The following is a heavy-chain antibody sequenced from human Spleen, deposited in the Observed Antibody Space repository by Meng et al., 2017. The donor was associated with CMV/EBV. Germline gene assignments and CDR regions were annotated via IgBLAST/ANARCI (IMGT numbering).Heavy chain of an antibody. V-gene: IGHV1-2*02. J-gene: IGHJ3*02. CDR3: ARDRGDYDFWTGEPDAFHI. Sequence: ASVKVSCKASGYTFTAYYAHWVRQAPGQGLEWVGWINPNSGVTYYAQKFQGRVTLTRDTSINTSYLEVSRLRSDDTAVYYCARDRGDYDFWTGEPDAFHIWGQGTMVTVS. D-gene: IGHD3-3*01. CDR1: GYTFTAYY. CDR2: INPNSGVT.